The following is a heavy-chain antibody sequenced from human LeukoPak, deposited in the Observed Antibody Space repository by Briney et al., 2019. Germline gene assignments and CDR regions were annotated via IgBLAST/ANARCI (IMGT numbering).Heavy chain of an antibody. CDR1: GYTFTSYG. V-gene: IGHV1-18*01. J-gene: IGHJ6*03. Sequence: EASVKVSCKASGYTFTSYGISWVRQAPGQGLEWMGWISAYNGNTNYAQKLQGRVTMTTDTSTSTAYMELRSLRSDDTAVYYCARVPDDYGDNYYMDVWGKGTTVTVSS. D-gene: IGHD4-17*01. CDR2: ISAYNGNT. CDR3: ARVPDDYGDNYYMDV.